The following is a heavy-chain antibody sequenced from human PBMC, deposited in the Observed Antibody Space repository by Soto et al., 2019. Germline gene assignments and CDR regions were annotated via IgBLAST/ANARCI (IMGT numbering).Heavy chain of an antibody. D-gene: IGHD1-1*01. CDR3: AKDRGYNSQFFYYYGLDV. CDR2: IYVSGST. J-gene: IGHJ6*02. CDR1: GYSISSGYY. Sequence: PSETLSLTCAVSGYSISSGYYWGWIRQPPGKGLEWIGSIYVSGSTDYNPSLKSRVTMSADTSKNLFSLRLTSVTAADTAVYFCAKDRGYNSQFFYYYGLDVWGQGTTVTVSS. V-gene: IGHV4-38-2*02.